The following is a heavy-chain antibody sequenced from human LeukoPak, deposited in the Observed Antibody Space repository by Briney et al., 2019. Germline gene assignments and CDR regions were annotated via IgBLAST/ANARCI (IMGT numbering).Heavy chain of an antibody. D-gene: IGHD2-21*01. CDR3: AKIDCDGDCYPPRYDAFDI. CDR1: GVTFSSYA. J-gene: IGHJ3*02. Sequence: GGSLRLSCAASGVTFSSYAMSWVRQAPGKGLEWVSAISGSGGSTYYADSVKGRFTISRDNSKNTLYLQMNSLRAEDTAVYYSAKIDCDGDCYPPRYDAFDIWGQGTMVTVSS. CDR2: ISGSGGST. V-gene: IGHV3-23*01.